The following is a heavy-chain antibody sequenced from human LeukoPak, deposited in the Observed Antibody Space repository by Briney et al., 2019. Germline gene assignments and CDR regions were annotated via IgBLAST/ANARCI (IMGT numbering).Heavy chain of an antibody. J-gene: IGHJ4*02. Sequence: PGGSLRLSCAASGFTFSSYSVNWVRRAPGKGLEWVSSISSSSSYIYYADSVKGRFTISRDNAKKSLYLQMNSLRAEDTAVYYCARAVAAGQHDYWGQGTLVTVSS. CDR2: ISSSSSYI. V-gene: IGHV3-21*04. D-gene: IGHD6-13*01. CDR1: GFTFSSYS. CDR3: ARAVAAGQHDY.